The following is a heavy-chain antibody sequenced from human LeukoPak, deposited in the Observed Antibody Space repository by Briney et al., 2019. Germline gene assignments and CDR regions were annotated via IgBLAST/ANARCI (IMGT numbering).Heavy chain of an antibody. CDR1: GYTFTSYG. J-gene: IGHJ6*02. CDR2: IIPIFGTA. V-gene: IGHV1-69*13. CDR3: ASGDYYYGMDV. Sequence: SVKVSCKASGYTFTSYGISWVRQAPGQGLEWMGGIIPIFGTANYAQKFQGRVTITADESTSTAYMELSSLRSEDTAVYYCASGDYYYGMDVWGQGTTVTVSS.